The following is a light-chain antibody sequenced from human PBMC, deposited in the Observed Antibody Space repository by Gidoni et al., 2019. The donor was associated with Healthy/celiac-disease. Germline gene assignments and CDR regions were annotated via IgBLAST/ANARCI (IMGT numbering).Light chain of an antibody. CDR3: PQSYSTPRT. CDR2: AAS. Sequence: DIQMTQSPSSLSASVGDRVTITCRASQSISSYLNWYQQKPGKAPKLLIYAASSLQSGVTSRFSGRGSGTDFTLTISSLQPEDFATYYCPQSYSTPRTFGQGTKVEIK. CDR1: QSISSY. J-gene: IGKJ1*01. V-gene: IGKV1-39*01.